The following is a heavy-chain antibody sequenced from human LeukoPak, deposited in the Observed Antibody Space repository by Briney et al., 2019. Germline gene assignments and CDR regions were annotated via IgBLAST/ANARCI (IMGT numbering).Heavy chain of an antibody. J-gene: IGHJ6*04. CDR3: VRNIVATTHYYYGMDV. V-gene: IGHV1-69*01. D-gene: IGHD5-12*01. CDR1: GGTFSSYA. CDR2: IIPIFGTA. Sequence: GASVKVSCKASGGTFSSYAISWVRQAPGQGLEWMGGIIPIFGTANYAQKFQGRVTITADESTSTAYMELSSLRSEDTAVYYCVRNIVATTHYYYGMDVWGKGTTVTVSS.